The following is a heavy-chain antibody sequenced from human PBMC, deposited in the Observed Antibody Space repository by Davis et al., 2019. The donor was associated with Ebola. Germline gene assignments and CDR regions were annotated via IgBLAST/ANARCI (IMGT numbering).Heavy chain of an antibody. CDR3: AHKTTTGLHY. CDR1: GFSLTTVGVG. V-gene: IGHV2-5*02. Sequence: SGPTLVKPTQTLTLTCTISGFSLTTVGVGVAWIRQPPGKALEWLALIYYDNDKRYSPSLKSRLTVTRDISRKQVVLTMTNMDPLDTATYFCAHKTTTGLHYWGQGTLVTVSS. D-gene: IGHD1-1*01. J-gene: IGHJ4*02. CDR2: IYYDNDK.